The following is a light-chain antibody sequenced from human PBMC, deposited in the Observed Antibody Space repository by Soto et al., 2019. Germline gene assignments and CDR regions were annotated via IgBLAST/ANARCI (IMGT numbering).Light chain of an antibody. CDR2: DAS. J-gene: IGKJ4*01. Sequence: EIVLTQCPATLSLSPGERATLSCRASQSVSSYLAWYQQKTGQAPRLLIYDASNRATGIPARFSGSGSGTDFTLTISSLEPEDFAVYYCQQRSNWPLTFGGGTKVEIK. CDR1: QSVSSY. V-gene: IGKV3-11*01. CDR3: QQRSNWPLT.